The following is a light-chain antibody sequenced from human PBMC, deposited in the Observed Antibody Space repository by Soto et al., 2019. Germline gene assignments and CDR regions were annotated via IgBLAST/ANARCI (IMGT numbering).Light chain of an antibody. Sequence: IQMTQSPSTLSASLGDRVSITCRASQSISGWLAWYQQKPGKAPKLLIYDASTLESGVPSRFSGSGSGTEFTLTISSLQPDDFATYYCQQYNTYSRTFGQGTKVDIK. CDR3: QQYNTYSRT. J-gene: IGKJ1*01. CDR1: QSISGW. V-gene: IGKV1-5*01. CDR2: DAS.